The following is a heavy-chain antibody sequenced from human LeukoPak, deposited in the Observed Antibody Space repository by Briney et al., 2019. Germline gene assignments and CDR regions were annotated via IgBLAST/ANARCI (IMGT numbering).Heavy chain of an antibody. CDR3: ARGYSSGWYVYFDY. Sequence: SETLSLTCTVSGGSISSYHWSWIRQPAGKGLEWIGRIYTSGSTNYNPSLKSRVTMSVDTSKNQFSLKLSSVTAADTAVYYCARGYSSGWYVYFDYWGQGTLVTVSS. D-gene: IGHD6-19*01. J-gene: IGHJ4*02. V-gene: IGHV4-4*07. CDR2: IYTSGST. CDR1: GGSISSYH.